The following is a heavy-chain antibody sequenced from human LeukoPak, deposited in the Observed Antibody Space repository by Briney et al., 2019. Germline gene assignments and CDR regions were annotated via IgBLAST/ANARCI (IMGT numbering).Heavy chain of an antibody. J-gene: IGHJ4*02. V-gene: IGHV3-23*01. D-gene: IGHD6-19*01. Sequence: GGSLGLSCAASGFTFNSYAMYWVRQAPGKGLEWVSGIFGSGGSAHYADSVKGRFTISRDNSKNTVYLQMDSLRVEDTAVYYCGKTTTGYSSGRYPGWPVDYWGQGTLVTVSS. CDR3: GKTTTGYSSGRYPGWPVDY. CDR2: IFGSGGSA. CDR1: GFTFNSYA.